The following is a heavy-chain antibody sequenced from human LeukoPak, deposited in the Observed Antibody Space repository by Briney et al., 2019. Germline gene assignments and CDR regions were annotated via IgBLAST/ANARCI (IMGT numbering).Heavy chain of an antibody. D-gene: IGHD3-22*01. V-gene: IGHV3-23*01. CDR3: VRDPPNSGFAFAL. Sequence: GGSLRLSCAASGFTFSSYAMSWVRPAPGKGLEWVSTISGSGGSTYYADSVKGRFTISRDNSRNTLSLQMNSLRDEDTAVYYCVRDPPNSGFAFALWGQGTMVTVST. CDR1: GFTFSSYA. CDR2: ISGSGGST. J-gene: IGHJ3*01.